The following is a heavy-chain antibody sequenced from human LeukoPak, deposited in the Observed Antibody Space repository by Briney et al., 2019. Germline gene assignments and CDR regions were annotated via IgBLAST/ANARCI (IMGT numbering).Heavy chain of an antibody. CDR1: GYSSTSYW. V-gene: IGHV5-51*01. J-gene: IGHJ4*02. CDR3: ASPDYYDSSGYSPGVGY. D-gene: IGHD3-22*01. Sequence: GESLKISCKGSGYSSTSYWIGWVRQMPGKGLEWMGIIYPGDSDTRYSPSFQGQVTISADKFISTAYLQWSSLKASDTAMYYCASPDYYDSSGYSPGVGYWGQGTLVTVSS. CDR2: IYPGDSDT.